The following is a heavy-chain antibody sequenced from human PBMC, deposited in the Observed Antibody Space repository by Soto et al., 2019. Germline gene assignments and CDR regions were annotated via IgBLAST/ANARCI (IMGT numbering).Heavy chain of an antibody. Sequence: QVQLVQSGAEVKKPGASVKVSCKASGYTFTSYYMHWVRQAPGQGLEWMGIINPSGGSTSYAQKFQDRVTMPRDTSTSTGYMELSSLRSEDTAVYYCARDDASGRDLWGAFDIWGQGTMVTVSS. CDR2: INPSGGST. V-gene: IGHV1-46*01. D-gene: IGHD1-26*01. CDR3: ARDDASGRDLWGAFDI. CDR1: GYTFTSYY. J-gene: IGHJ3*02.